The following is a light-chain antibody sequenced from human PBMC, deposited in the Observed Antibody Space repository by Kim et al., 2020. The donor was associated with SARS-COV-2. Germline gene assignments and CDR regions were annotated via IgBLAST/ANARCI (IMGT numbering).Light chain of an antibody. V-gene: IGLV3-21*04. J-gene: IGLJ3*02. CDR3: QVWDSSSDHPV. CDR2: FDS. CDR1: NIGSKS. Sequence: APGKATRSILGGNNIGSKSVHWYQQKAGQAPVLVLYFDSDRPSGIPERFSGSNSGNTATLTISRVAAGDEADYYCQVWDSSSDHPVFGGGTQLTVL.